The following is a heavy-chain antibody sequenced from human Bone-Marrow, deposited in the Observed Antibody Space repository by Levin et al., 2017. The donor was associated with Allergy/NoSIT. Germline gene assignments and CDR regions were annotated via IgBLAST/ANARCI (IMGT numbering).Heavy chain of an antibody. J-gene: IGHJ5*02. CDR1: GFKFSDRG. CDR2: IWYDGTNK. V-gene: IGHV3-33*01. D-gene: IGHD5-18*01. Sequence: GGSLRLSCAASGFKFSDRGMHWVRQAPGKGLEWVGIIWYDGTNKHYADSVRGRFTISRDNSKNTLYLQMNSLRGEDTALYYCARDVSGLWLLSGWFDAWGQGTLVTVSS. CDR3: ARDVSGLWLLSGWFDA.